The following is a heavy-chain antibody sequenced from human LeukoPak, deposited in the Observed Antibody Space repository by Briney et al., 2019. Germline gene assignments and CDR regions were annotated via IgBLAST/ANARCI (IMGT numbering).Heavy chain of an antibody. CDR1: GFTFSSYA. J-gene: IGHJ4*02. CDR2: ISGGAGSA. CDR3: AKDFRLHRIAVAGSFSDY. D-gene: IGHD6-19*01. Sequence: GGSLRLSCAASGFTFSSYAMNWVRQAPGKGLEWVSSISGGAGSASYADSVKGRFTMSRDNSKNTLYLQMNSLRAEDTAVYYCAKDFRLHRIAVAGSFSDYWGQGTLVTVSS. V-gene: IGHV3-23*01.